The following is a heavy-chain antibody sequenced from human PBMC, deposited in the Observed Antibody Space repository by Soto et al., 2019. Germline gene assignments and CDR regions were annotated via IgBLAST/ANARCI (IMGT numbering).Heavy chain of an antibody. CDR2: IYYSGST. CDR3: ASLYGSGSYSFDY. Sequence: ASETLSLTCTVSGGSISSSSYYWGWIRQPPGKGLEWIGSIYYSGSTYYNPSLKSRVTISVDTSKNQFSLKLSSVTAADTAVYYCASLYGSGSYSFDYWGQGTLVTVSS. J-gene: IGHJ4*02. D-gene: IGHD3-10*01. V-gene: IGHV4-39*01. CDR1: GGSISSSSYY.